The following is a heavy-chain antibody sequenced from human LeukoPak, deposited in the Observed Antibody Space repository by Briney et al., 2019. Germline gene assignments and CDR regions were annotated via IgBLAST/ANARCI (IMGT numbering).Heavy chain of an antibody. J-gene: IGHJ4*02. CDR1: GYIFTNYW. D-gene: IGHD6-19*01. Sequence: GESLKISCKGSGYIFTNYWIGWVRQMPGKGLEWMGIIFPGDSDTRYSPSFQDQVDISVDKSISTAYLQWSSLKASDTAMYYCARIGVTAERSSAWYSDYWGQGTLVTVSS. CDR3: ARIGVTAERSSAWYSDY. CDR2: IFPGDSDT. V-gene: IGHV5-51*01.